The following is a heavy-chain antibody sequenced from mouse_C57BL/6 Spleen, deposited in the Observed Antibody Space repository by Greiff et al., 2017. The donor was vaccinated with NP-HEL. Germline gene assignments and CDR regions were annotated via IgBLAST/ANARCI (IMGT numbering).Heavy chain of an antibody. CDR1: GYTFTDYY. D-gene: IGHD1-1*01. J-gene: IGHJ1*03. V-gene: IGHV1-26*01. CDR3: ARISIYYGSSYAHWYFDV. Sequence: EVQLQQSGPELVKPGASVKISCKASGYTFTDYYMNWVKQSHGKSLEWIGDINPNNGGTSYNQKLKGKATLTVDKSSSTAYMELRSLTSEDSAVYYCARISIYYGSSYAHWYFDVWGTGTTVTVSS. CDR2: INPNNGGT.